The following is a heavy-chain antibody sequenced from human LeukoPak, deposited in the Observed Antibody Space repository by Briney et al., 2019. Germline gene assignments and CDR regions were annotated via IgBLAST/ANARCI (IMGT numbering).Heavy chain of an antibody. CDR3: ARRGFFDL. CDR1: GFIFSDYW. CDR2: TKPDGSDK. V-gene: IGHV3-7*03. Sequence: GSLRLSCAASGFIFSDYWMSWVRQAPGKGLEWVATTKPDGSDKYYVDSVKGRFTISRDNAKNALYLQMNSLRADDTAMYYCARRGFFDLWGRGTLVSVSS. J-gene: IGHJ2*01.